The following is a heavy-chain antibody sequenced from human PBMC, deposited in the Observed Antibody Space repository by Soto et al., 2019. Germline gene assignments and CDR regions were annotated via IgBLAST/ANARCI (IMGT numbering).Heavy chain of an antibody. CDR1: GFTFSNYW. D-gene: IGHD6-13*01. J-gene: IGHJ6*02. CDR2: VNNDGTDT. CDR3: ARGGLQHALAV. V-gene: IGHV3-74*03. Sequence: EVQLVESGGGLVQPGGSLRLSCAASGFTFSNYWMYWVRQDPGKGLVWVSRVNNDGTDTTHADSVKGRFTISRDNAENTLYLQMNSLRAEDTAVYYCARGGLQHALAVWGQGSTFTVSS.